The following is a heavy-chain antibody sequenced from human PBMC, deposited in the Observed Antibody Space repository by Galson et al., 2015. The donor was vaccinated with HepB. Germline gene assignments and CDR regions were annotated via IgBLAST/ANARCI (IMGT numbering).Heavy chain of an antibody. D-gene: IGHD5-24*01. CDR1: GHALIDLS. CDR2: FHPEDGKT. J-gene: IGHJ4*02. CDR3: TIDPVDNGFFDS. Sequence: SVKVSCKVFGHALIDLSVHWVRQAPGEGLEWMGGFHPEDGKTIYAQTFQGRVSMTEDTSTDTAYMELSSLTSEDTAVYYCTIDPVDNGFFDSWGQGTLVTVSS. V-gene: IGHV1-24*01.